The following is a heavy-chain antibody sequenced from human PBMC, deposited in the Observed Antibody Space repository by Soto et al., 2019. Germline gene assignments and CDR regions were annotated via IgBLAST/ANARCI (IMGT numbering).Heavy chain of an antibody. D-gene: IGHD2-15*01. Sequence: QVQLVESGGGVVQPGRSLRLSCAVSGFTFSSYSMHWVRQDPDMGLEWVAFISFAGNNKYYADSVKGRFTISRDNSNNMLYLEMNSLRPDDTAVYICARDRQKALVVVAATGGFDYWGQGTPVTVSS. CDR3: ARDRQKALVVVAATGGFDY. CDR2: ISFAGNNK. J-gene: IGHJ4*02. CDR1: GFTFSSYS. V-gene: IGHV3-30*04.